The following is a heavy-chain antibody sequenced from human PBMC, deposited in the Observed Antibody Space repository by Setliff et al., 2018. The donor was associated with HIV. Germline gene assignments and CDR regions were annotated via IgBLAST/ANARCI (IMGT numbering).Heavy chain of an antibody. Sequence: GGSLRLSCAASRFTFSSYTMTWVRQAPGKGLEWVANIKQDGSEKYCVDSVKGRFTISRDNAKNSLYLQMNSLGAEDTAVYYCARGRRVSSNYYYYYYMDVWGKGTTVTVSS. D-gene: IGHD2-2*01. CDR2: IKQDGSEK. CDR3: ARGRRVSSNYYYYYYMDV. V-gene: IGHV3-7*03. J-gene: IGHJ6*03. CDR1: RFTFSSYT.